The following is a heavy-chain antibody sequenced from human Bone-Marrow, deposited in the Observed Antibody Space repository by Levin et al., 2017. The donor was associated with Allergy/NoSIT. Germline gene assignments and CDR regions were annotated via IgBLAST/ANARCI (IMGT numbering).Heavy chain of an antibody. V-gene: IGHV4-39*01. Sequence: SQTLSLTCTVSGGSLSTTYYWAWIRQSPGKVLEWICSMYYTGSTYYNVTLKSRVSMSVDTANNQFSLNLRSVTAADTAVYFCARQAYDFHQLGWFDPWGQGILVTVSS. CDR3: ARQAYDFHQLGWFDP. CDR1: GGSLSTTYY. D-gene: IGHD3/OR15-3a*01. CDR2: MYYTGST. J-gene: IGHJ5*02.